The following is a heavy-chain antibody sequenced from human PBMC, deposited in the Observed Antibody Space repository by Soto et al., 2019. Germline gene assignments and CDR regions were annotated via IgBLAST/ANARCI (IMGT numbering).Heavy chain of an antibody. V-gene: IGHV4-31*03. Sequence: QVQLQESGPGLVKPSQTLSLTCTVSGGSISSGGYYWSWIRQHPGKGLEWIGYIYYSGSTYYNPSLKSRVTISVDTSKNQFSQKLSSVPAAATAVYYCASSSSWQYAEYFQHWGQGTLVTVSS. CDR1: GGSISSGGYY. CDR2: IYYSGST. J-gene: IGHJ1*01. CDR3: ASSSSWQYAEYFQH. D-gene: IGHD6-13*01.